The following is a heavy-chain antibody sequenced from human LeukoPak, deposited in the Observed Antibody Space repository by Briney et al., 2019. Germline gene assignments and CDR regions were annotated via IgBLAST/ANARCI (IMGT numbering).Heavy chain of an antibody. CDR3: AKESSPSAYYFDY. D-gene: IGHD6-19*01. CDR2: VSGSGGST. J-gene: IGHJ4*02. Sequence: PGGSLRLSCAASGFTFSSYAMSWVRQAPGKGLEWVSAVSGSGGSTDYADSVKGRFIISRDNSKNTLFLPMNNLRAEDTAVYYCAKESSPSAYYFDYWGQGTLVTVSS. CDR1: GFTFSSYA. V-gene: IGHV3-23*01.